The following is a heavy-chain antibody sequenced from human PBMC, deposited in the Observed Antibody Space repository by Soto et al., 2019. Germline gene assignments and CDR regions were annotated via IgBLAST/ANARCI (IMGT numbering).Heavy chain of an antibody. CDR3: ARYYRAAAIYY. CDR2: IYYSGST. CDR1: GGSTSSGVSY. Sequence: ILSLTCTVSGGSTSSGVSYWGWFRQHPGKGLEWIGYIYYSGSTYYNPSLESRVTISVDTSKNQFSLKLSSVTAADTAVYYCARYYRAAAIYYWGQGTLVTVSS. J-gene: IGHJ4*02. D-gene: IGHD2-2*01. V-gene: IGHV4-31*03.